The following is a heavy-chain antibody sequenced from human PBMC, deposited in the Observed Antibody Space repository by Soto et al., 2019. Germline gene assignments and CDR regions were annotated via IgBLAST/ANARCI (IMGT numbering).Heavy chain of an antibody. D-gene: IGHD3-22*01. CDR1: GYTFSSYG. CDR3: ARVQGYYYDSSGYWSSAFDI. CDR2: ISAYNGNT. Sequence: ASVKVSCKAYGYTFSSYGLSWVRQAPGQGLEWMGWISAYNGNTNYAQKLQGRVTMTTDTSTSTAYMELRSLRSDDTAVYYCARVQGYYYDSSGYWSSAFDIWG. V-gene: IGHV1-18*01. J-gene: IGHJ3*02.